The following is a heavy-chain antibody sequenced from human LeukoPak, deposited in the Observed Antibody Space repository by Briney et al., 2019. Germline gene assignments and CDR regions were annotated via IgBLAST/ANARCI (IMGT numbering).Heavy chain of an antibody. J-gene: IGHJ4*02. CDR1: RFTSSNSV. V-gene: IGHV3-23*01. CDR3: ARGSKGTYDY. CDR2: ILGTGDYT. Sequence: GGSLRLSCVASRFTSSNSVMTSVRQAPGKGLEWVSSILGTGDYTYFANSVKGRFTISRDNSKNTLYLQMNSLRAGDTAIYYCARGSKGTYDYWGQGTLVTVSS.